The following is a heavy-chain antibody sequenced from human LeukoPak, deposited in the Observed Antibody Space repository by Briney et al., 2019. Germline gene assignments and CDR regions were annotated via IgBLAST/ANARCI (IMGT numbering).Heavy chain of an antibody. D-gene: IGHD2-2*01. CDR1: GYTFTSYG. J-gene: IGHJ3*02. V-gene: IGHV1-18*01. CDR2: ISAYNGNT. Sequence: GASVKVSCKASGYTFTSYGITWVRQAPGQGLEWMGWISAYNGNTNYAQKLQGRVTMITDTSTSTAYMELRSLRSDDTAVYYCARGVEVIVVFPAPRGVFDPFDIWAQGPMVPVSS. CDR3: ARGVEVIVVFPAPRGVFDPFDI.